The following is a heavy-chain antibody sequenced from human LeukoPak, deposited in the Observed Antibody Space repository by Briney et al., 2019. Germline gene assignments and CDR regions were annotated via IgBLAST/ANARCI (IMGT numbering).Heavy chain of an antibody. CDR1: GFTVDSNY. CDR3: ARDGYSSSSQYYYYYGMDV. Sequence: QAGGSLRLSCAASGFTVDSNYMSWVRQAPGKGLEWVSLIYTGGSTYYADSVRGRFTISRDNSKNTLYLQMNSLRPEDTAVYYCARDGYSSSSQYYYYYGMDVWGQGTTVTVSS. V-gene: IGHV3-66*02. CDR2: IYTGGST. J-gene: IGHJ6*02. D-gene: IGHD6-13*01.